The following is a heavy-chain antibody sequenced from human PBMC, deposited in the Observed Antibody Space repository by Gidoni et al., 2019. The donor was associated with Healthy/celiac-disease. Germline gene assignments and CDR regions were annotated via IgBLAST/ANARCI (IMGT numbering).Heavy chain of an antibody. D-gene: IGHD4-17*01. CDR1: GFTFRSYA. J-gene: IGHJ1*01. V-gene: IGHV3-30*04. CDR2: ISYDGSNK. CDR3: AREASFMTTVTTGAAAEYFQH. Sequence: QVQLVESGGGVVQPGRYLGLSCEASGFTFRSYAMHWVRQAPGKGLEWVTVISYDGSNKYYADAVKGRFTISRDNPKNTLYLQMNSLRAEDTAVYYCAREASFMTTVTTGAAAEYFQHWGQGTLVTVSS.